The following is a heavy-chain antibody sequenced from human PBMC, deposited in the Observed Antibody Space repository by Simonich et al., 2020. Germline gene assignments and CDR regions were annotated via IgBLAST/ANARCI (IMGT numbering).Heavy chain of an antibody. CDR3: ARGVSGSFDY. Sequence: QVQLVQSGAEVKKPGASVKVSCKASGYTFTGYYMHWVRQAPGQGLVWMSWINPNRGGTNYAQKLQGRGTMTTDTSTSTAYMELRSLRSDDTAVYYCARGVSGSFDYWGQGTLVTVSS. J-gene: IGHJ4*02. V-gene: IGHV1-2*02. D-gene: IGHD3-10*01. CDR1: GYTFTGYY. CDR2: INPNRGGT.